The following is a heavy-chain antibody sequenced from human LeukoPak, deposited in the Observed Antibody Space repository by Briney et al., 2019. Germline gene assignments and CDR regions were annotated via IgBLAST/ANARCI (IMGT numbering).Heavy chain of an antibody. D-gene: IGHD1-26*01. CDR1: GFTFTSYW. J-gene: IGHJ3*02. Sequence: GGSLRLSCAASGFTFTSYWMTWVRQAPGKGLEWVANIKQDGSEKYYVDSVKGRFTISRDNAKNSLSLHMNSLRAEDTAVYYCARINSGRHLGDAFDIWGQGTTVTVSS. CDR2: IKQDGSEK. CDR3: ARINSGRHLGDAFDI. V-gene: IGHV3-7*01.